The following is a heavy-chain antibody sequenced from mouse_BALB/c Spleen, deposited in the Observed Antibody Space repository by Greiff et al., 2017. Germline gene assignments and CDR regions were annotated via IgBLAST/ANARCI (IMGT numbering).Heavy chain of an antibody. D-gene: IGHD4-1*01. CDR3: ARGTGTGFAY. J-gene: IGHJ3*01. CDR2: ISSGSSTI. V-gene: IGHV5-17*02. CDR1: GFTFSSFG. Sequence: EVKLQESGGGLVQPGGSRKLSCAASGFTFSSFGMHWVRQAPEKGLEWVAYISSGSSTIYYADTVKGRFTISRDNPKNTLFLQMTSLRSEDTAMYYCARGTGTGFAYWGQGTLVTVSA.